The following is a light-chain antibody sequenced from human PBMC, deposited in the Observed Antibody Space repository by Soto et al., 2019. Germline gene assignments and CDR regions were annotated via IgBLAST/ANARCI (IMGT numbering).Light chain of an antibody. Sequence: QSVLTQPASVSGSPGQSITISCTGTSSVVGAYNYVSWYQQHPGKAPKLMIYDVGNRPSGVSNRFSGSKSGNTASLTISGLQAEDEADYYCSSYTSSSTLVFGTGTKVPVL. V-gene: IGLV2-14*01. CDR2: DVG. J-gene: IGLJ1*01. CDR3: SSYTSSSTLV. CDR1: SSVVGAYNY.